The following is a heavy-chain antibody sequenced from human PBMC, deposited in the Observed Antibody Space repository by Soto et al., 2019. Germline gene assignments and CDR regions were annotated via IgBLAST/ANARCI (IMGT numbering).Heavy chain of an antibody. J-gene: IGHJ3*02. CDR2: ISAYNGNT. CDR3: ARDGRGYSYGLRGAFDI. Sequence: ASVKVSCKASGYTLTSYGISWVRQAPGQGLEWMGWISAYNGNTNYAQKLQGRVTMTTDTSTSTAYMELRSLRSDDTAVYYCARDGRGYSYGLRGAFDIWGQGTMVIVSS. D-gene: IGHD5-18*01. CDR1: GYTLTSYG. V-gene: IGHV1-18*01.